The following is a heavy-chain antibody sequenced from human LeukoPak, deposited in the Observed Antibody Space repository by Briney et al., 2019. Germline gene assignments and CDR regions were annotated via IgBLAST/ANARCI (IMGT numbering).Heavy chain of an antibody. CDR2: IYHSGST. D-gene: IGHD3-10*01. Sequence: SETLSLTCTVSGGSISSSSYYWGWIRQPPGKGLEWIGSIYHSGSTNYNPSLKSRVTISVDTSKNQFSLKLSSVTAADTAVYYCARLPLGAFGEVLNFDSWGQGILVTVSS. CDR1: GGSISSSSYY. CDR3: ARLPLGAFGEVLNFDS. V-gene: IGHV4-39*07. J-gene: IGHJ4*02.